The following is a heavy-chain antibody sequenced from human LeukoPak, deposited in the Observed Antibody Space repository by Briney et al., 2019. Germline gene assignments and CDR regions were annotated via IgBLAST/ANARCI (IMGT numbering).Heavy chain of an antibody. Sequence: PGGSLRLSCAASGFTFSSYAMSWVRQAPGKGLEWVSAISGSGGSTYYADSVKGRFTISRDNSKNTLYLQMNSPRAEDTAVYYCAKAGVHLEWFRNDYWGQGTLVTVSS. CDR2: ISGSGGST. CDR3: AKAGVHLEWFRNDY. CDR1: GFTFSSYA. D-gene: IGHD3-3*01. J-gene: IGHJ4*02. V-gene: IGHV3-23*01.